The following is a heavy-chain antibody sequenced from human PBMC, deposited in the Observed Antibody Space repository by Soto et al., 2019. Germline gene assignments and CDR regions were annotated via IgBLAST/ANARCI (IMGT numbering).Heavy chain of an antibody. CDR1: GFTFSNYS. V-gene: IGHV3-48*02. Sequence: PGGSLRLSCAASGFTFSNYSMNWVRQAPGKGLEGVSYISSNSSTIYYADSVKGRFTISRDKAKNSLNLQMNSMRDEDTSLYFFARDDQREQLVIKFEYWGQGSLV. CDR2: ISSNSSTI. CDR3: ARDDQREQLVIKFEY. D-gene: IGHD6-13*01. J-gene: IGHJ4*02.